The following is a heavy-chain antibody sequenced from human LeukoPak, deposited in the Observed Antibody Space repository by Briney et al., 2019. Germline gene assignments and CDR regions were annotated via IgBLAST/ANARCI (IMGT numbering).Heavy chain of an antibody. CDR3: ARDRGITTARGVPSWFDP. Sequence: SETLSLTCTVSGGSINSDTYYWTWICQPAGQGLEWIGRLYTTGSPSYHPSLKSRVTISIDTSKNQFSLKLNSVSAAGTAVYYCARDRGITTARGVPSWFDPWGQGTLVTVSS. J-gene: IGHJ5*02. CDR1: GGSINSDTYY. D-gene: IGHD3-10*01. V-gene: IGHV4-61*02. CDR2: LYTTGSP.